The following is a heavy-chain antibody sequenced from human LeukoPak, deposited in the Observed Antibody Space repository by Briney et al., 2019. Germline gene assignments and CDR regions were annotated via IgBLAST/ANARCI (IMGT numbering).Heavy chain of an antibody. V-gene: IGHV3-30-3*01. CDR3: ARVIPEMAREPLRDY. J-gene: IGHJ4*02. Sequence: GRSLRLSCAASGFTFSSYAMHWVRQAPGKGLEWVAVISYDGSSKYYADSVKGRFTISRDNSKNTLYLQMNSLRAEDTAVYYCARVIPEMAREPLRDYWGQGTLVTVSS. D-gene: IGHD1-26*01. CDR1: GFTFSSYA. CDR2: ISYDGSSK.